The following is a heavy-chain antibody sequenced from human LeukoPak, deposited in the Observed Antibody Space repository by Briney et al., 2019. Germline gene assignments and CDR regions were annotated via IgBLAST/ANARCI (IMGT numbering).Heavy chain of an antibody. V-gene: IGHV1-2*02. D-gene: IGHD3-10*01. J-gene: IGHJ6*03. CDR1: GYTFTGYY. CDR3: ATGLQYGLWGVPYFYYMHA. Sequence: ASVKSSCKASGYTFTGYYMHWVRQAPGQGLEWMGWVNPRNGGTHYAQNFQGRVTRTGDTSITTAYMELGSLTSDDTAVYYCATGLQYGLWGVPYFYYMHAWGKGTTVTVSS. CDR2: VNPRNGGT.